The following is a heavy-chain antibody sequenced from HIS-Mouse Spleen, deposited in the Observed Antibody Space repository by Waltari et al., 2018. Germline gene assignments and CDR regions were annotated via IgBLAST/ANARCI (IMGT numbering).Heavy chain of an antibody. CDR3: ARAWELLAFDI. CDR1: GFTFSSHW. J-gene: IGHJ3*02. D-gene: IGHD1-26*01. Sequence: EVQLVESGGGLVQPGGSLRLSCAASGFTFSSHWMPWVRQAPGKGLVWVSRINSDGSSTSYADSVKGRFTISRDNAKNTLYLQMNSLRAEDTAVYYCARAWELLAFDIWGQGTMVTVSS. CDR2: INSDGSST. V-gene: IGHV3-74*01.